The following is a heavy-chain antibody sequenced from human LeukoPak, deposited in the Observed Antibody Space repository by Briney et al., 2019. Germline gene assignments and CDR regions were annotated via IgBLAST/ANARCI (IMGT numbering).Heavy chain of an antibody. D-gene: IGHD3-10*01. CDR2: INHSGST. CDR1: GGSFSGYY. J-gene: IGHJ4*02. Sequence: PSETLSLTCAVYGGSFSGYYWSWIRQPPGKGLEWIGEINHSGSTNYNPSHKSRVTISVDTSKNQFSLKLSSVTAADTAVYYCARGGSRFMVRGVTIDYWGQGTLVTVSS. V-gene: IGHV4-34*01. CDR3: ARGGSRFMVRGVTIDY.